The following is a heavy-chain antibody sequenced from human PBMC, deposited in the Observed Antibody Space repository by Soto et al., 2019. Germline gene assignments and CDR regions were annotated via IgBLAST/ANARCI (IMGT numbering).Heavy chain of an antibody. CDR1: GYTFTSYG. Sequence: QVQLVQSGAEVKKPGASVKVSCKASGYTFTSYGISWVRQAPGQGLEWMGWISAYNGNTNYAQKLQGRVTMTTDTSTSTAYTELRSLRSDDTAVYYCESDVPNIVVVPAALGDNWFDPWGQGTLVTVSS. CDR3: ESDVPNIVVVPAALGDNWFDP. V-gene: IGHV1-18*01. J-gene: IGHJ5*02. CDR2: ISAYNGNT. D-gene: IGHD2-2*01.